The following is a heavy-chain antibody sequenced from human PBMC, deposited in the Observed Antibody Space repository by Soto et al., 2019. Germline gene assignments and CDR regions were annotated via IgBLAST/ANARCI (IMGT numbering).Heavy chain of an antibody. Sequence: PSETLSLTCTVSGHSLTGYYWSWIRQPAGKGLEWIGRLYSSGVSAYDPSLASRVTMSLDTSRNQFFLSVTSVTAADTAVYYCAREGSGSCLWHWGRGPLVTVSS. CDR3: AREGSGSCLWH. D-gene: IGHD3-10*01. CDR2: LYSSGVS. CDR1: GHSLTGYY. V-gene: IGHV4-4*07. J-gene: IGHJ4*02.